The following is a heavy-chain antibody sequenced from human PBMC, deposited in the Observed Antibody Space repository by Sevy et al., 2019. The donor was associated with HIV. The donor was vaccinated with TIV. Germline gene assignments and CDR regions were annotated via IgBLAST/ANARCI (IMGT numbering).Heavy chain of an antibody. CDR3: VRFDTKIKIFGVPRGAY. Sequence: SETLSLTCTVYGGSFSDFYWNWIRQSPGKGLEWIGEINHREVTNYNPSLKSRATISADASNRQFSLKLTSLTAADTAVYYCVRFDTKIKIFGVPRGAYWGPGTLVTVSS. V-gene: IGHV4-34*01. CDR2: INHREVT. D-gene: IGHD3-3*01. CDR1: GGSFSDFY. J-gene: IGHJ4*02.